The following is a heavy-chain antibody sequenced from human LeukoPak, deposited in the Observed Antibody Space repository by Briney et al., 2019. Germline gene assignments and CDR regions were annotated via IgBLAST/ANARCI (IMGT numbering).Heavy chain of an antibody. CDR1: GFTFSSYA. CDR3: AKSGCSSSWCRLDY. CDR2: ISGSGGST. Sequence: PGGSLRLSCAAPGFTFSSYAMSWVRQAPGKGLEWVSAISGSGGSTYYADSVKGRFTISRDNSKNTLYLQMNSLRAEDTAVYYCAKSGCSSSWCRLDYWGQGTLVTVSS. V-gene: IGHV3-23*01. D-gene: IGHD6-13*01. J-gene: IGHJ4*02.